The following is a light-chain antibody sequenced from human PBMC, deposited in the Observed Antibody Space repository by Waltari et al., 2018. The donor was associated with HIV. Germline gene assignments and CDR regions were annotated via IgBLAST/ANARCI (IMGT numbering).Light chain of an antibody. CDR3: CSYAGGPFV. CDR1: NSDVGKYDV. Sequence: QSALTQPASVSGSPGQSVNMSCTGSNSDVGKYDVDSWYQHTPCQAPHLIISDVNTRPSGVSLRFSGSKSGNTASLTISGLQAEDEANYYCCSYAGGPFVFGSGT. CDR2: DVN. J-gene: IGLJ1*01. V-gene: IGLV2-23*02.